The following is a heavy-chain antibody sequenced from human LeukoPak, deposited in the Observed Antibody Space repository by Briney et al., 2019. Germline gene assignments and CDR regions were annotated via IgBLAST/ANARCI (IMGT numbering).Heavy chain of an antibody. CDR1: GGSISSYY. CDR3: ARGYCSGGSCDYFDL. V-gene: IGHV4-59*01. Sequence: SETLTLTCTASGGSISSYYWNWIRQPPGKGLEWIGFIYYTGSTNYNPSLKSRVTISLDTSKNHFSLRLNSVTAADTAVYYCARGYCSGGSCDYFDLWGRGTLVTVSS. D-gene: IGHD2-15*01. J-gene: IGHJ2*01. CDR2: IYYTGST.